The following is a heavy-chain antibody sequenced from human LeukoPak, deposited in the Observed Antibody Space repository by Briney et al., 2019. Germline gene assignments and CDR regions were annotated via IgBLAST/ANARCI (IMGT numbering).Heavy chain of an antibody. V-gene: IGHV3-7*01. CDR3: VRGHYADY. J-gene: IGHJ4*02. CDR2: IKPDGSEE. Sequence: GGSLTLSRAASGFAFSSYYMNWVRQAPGKGLEWVANIKPDGSEENYVDSVRGRFTISGDNAKNSVYLQMNSLRADDTALYYCVRGHYADYTSQGTLVTVSS. CDR1: GFAFSSYY.